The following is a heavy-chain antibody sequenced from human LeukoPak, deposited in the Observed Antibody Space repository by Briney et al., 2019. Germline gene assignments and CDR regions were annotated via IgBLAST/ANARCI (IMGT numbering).Heavy chain of an antibody. D-gene: IGHD2-15*01. J-gene: IGHJ3*02. CDR2: INSDGSST. CDR1: GFTFSSYW. V-gene: IGHV3-74*01. Sequence: PGGSLRLSCAASGFTFSSYWMHWVRQAPGKGLVWVSRINSDGSSTSYADSVKGRFTISRDNSKNTLYLQMNSLRAEDTAVYYCARVESSPASAFDIWGQGTMVTVSS. CDR3: ARVESSPASAFDI.